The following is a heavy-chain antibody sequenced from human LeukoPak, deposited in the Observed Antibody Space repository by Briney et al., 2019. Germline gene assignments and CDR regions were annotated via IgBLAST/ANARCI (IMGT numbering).Heavy chain of an antibody. D-gene: IGHD2-15*01. Sequence: ASVKVSCKASGYTFTSYAITWVRQAPGQGLEWMGWISSYNGNTNYAQKLQGRVTMTTETSTSTAYMELRSLRSDDTAVYYCARVTLSEIVVFDIWGQGTMVTVSS. CDR2: ISSYNGNT. J-gene: IGHJ3*02. CDR3: ARVTLSEIVVFDI. CDR1: GYTFTSYA. V-gene: IGHV1-18*01.